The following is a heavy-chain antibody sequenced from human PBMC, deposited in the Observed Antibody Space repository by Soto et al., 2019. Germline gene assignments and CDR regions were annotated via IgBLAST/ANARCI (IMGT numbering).Heavy chain of an antibody. Sequence: ASVKGTCKVSGYPFTSYAMNWVRQAPGQRLEWMGWINAGNGNTKYSQKFQGRVTITRDTSASTAYMELSILRSEDTAVYYCARNKIGSGWVITWFDPWGQGTLVTVSS. V-gene: IGHV1-3*01. CDR1: GYPFTSYA. CDR3: ARNKIGSGWVITWFDP. J-gene: IGHJ5*02. D-gene: IGHD6-19*01. CDR2: INAGNGNT.